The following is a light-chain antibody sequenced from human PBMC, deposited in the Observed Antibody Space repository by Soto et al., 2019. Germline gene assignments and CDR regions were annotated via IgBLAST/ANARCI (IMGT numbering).Light chain of an antibody. Sequence: EIVMTQWPATLTTSPGERATVSCRASQSVSSNLAWYQQKPGQVPRLLIYYASTRATGIPARFSGSGSGTEFTLTISSLESEDFAVYYCQQYHHWPRTFGQGTKV. V-gene: IGKV3-15*01. CDR3: QQYHHWPRT. J-gene: IGKJ1*01. CDR1: QSVSSN. CDR2: YAS.